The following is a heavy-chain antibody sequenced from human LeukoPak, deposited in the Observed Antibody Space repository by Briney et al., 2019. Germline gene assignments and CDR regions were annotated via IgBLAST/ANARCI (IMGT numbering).Heavy chain of an antibody. Sequence: PAGGSLRLSCAASGFTFSNYAMSWVRQAPGKGLEWVSAFSGSGGSTYYADSVKGRFTISRDNSKNTLYLQMNSLRAEDTAVYYCARLSSSWWRHAFDIWGQGTMVTVSS. V-gene: IGHV3-23*01. D-gene: IGHD2-21*02. J-gene: IGHJ3*02. CDR2: FSGSGGST. CDR1: GFTFSNYA. CDR3: ARLSSSWWRHAFDI.